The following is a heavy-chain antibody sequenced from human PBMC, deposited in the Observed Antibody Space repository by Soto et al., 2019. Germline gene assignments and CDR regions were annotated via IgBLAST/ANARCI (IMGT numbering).Heavy chain of an antibody. CDR3: ARLVYDSSGYRPG. CDR1: GGSISSSSYY. CDR2: IYYSGST. J-gene: IGHJ4*02. Sequence: QLQLQESGPGLVKPSETLSLTCTVSGGSISSSSYYWGWIRQPPGKGLEWIGSIYYSGSTYYNPSLKSRVTIPVDTSRHQFSLKLSSVPAADTAVYYCARLVYDSSGYRPGWGQGTLVTVSS. D-gene: IGHD3-22*01. V-gene: IGHV4-39*01.